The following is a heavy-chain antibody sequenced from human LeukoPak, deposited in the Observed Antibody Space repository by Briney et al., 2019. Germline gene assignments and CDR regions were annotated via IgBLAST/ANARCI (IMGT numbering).Heavy chain of an antibody. V-gene: IGHV3-23*01. D-gene: IGHD5-24*01. CDR1: GFTFSSYA. CDR2: ISGGGDST. Sequence: PGGSLRLSCAASGFTFSSYAMSWVRQAPGKGLEWVSAISGGGDSTYHADSVKGRFTISRDNSKNTLYLQMNSLRAEDTALYYCAKRLAGRDGYNLVFDYWGQGTLVTVSS. CDR3: AKRLAGRDGYNLVFDY. J-gene: IGHJ4*02.